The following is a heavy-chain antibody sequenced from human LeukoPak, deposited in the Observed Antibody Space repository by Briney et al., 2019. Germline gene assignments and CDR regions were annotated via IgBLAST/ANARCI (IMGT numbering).Heavy chain of an antibody. Sequence: PGGSLRLSCAASGFTFDDYGMHWVRQAPGKGLEWVSGISWNSGNIVYADSVKGRFTISRDNAKNSLYLQMNSLRVEDMALYYCAKGHISSGNYYYFDYWGQGALVTVSS. D-gene: IGHD1-26*01. CDR1: GFTFDDYG. CDR2: ISWNSGNI. J-gene: IGHJ4*02. CDR3: AKGHISSGNYYYFDY. V-gene: IGHV3-9*03.